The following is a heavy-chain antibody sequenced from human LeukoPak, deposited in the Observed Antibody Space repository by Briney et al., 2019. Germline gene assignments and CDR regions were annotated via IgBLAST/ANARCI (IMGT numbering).Heavy chain of an antibody. CDR2: IRSKANSYAK. J-gene: IGHJ4*02. CDR1: GFTSSGSA. V-gene: IGHV3-73*01. Sequence: GGSLKLSCAASGFTSSGSAMHWVRQASGKGLEWVGRIRSKANSYAKAYAASVKGRFTISRDDSKNTAYLQMNSLKTEDTAVYYCTFHDYGAYWGQGTLVTVSS. CDR3: TFHDYGAY.